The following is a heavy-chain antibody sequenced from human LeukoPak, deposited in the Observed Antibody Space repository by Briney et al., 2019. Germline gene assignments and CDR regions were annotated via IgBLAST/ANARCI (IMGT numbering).Heavy chain of an antibody. J-gene: IGHJ5*02. CDR1: GDSVISGLYY. CDR3: ARHYGP. CDR2: IYDSGST. D-gene: IGHD3-10*01. V-gene: IGHV4-39*01. Sequence: SETLSLTCSVSGDSVISGLYYWTWVRQPPGKGLEWIGSIYDSGSTYYNPSLKSRVTISVDTSKNQFSLKLNSVTAADTAVYYCARHYGPWGQGTLVTVSS.